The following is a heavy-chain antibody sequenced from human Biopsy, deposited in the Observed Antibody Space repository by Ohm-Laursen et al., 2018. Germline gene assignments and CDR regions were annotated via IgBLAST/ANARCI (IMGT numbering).Heavy chain of an antibody. CDR2: IYAGATT. J-gene: IGHJ4*02. V-gene: IGHV3-66*01. CDR1: KFTVRTNS. CDR3: ARGSGSGFYFDQ. D-gene: IGHD2-15*01. Sequence: LRLSCAASKFTVRTNSMSWVRLAPGKGLEWVSVIYAGATTYYPDSVKGRFTISGDNSRNTVYLQMDSLRGEDTAVYFCARGSGSGFYFDQWGQGTLVTVSS.